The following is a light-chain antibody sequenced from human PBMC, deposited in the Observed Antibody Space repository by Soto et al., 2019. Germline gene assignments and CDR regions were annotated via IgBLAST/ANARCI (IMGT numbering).Light chain of an antibody. CDR3: AAWDDSLRRVV. Sequence: QSVLTQPPSASGTPGQRVTISCSGSSSNIGSNYVYWYQQLPGTAPKLLIYSNNQRPSGVPDRFSGSKSGTSASLAISGLRSEDEADYYCAAWDDSLRRVVFGGGTKLTVL. CDR1: SSNIGSNY. J-gene: IGLJ2*01. CDR2: SNN. V-gene: IGLV1-47*02.